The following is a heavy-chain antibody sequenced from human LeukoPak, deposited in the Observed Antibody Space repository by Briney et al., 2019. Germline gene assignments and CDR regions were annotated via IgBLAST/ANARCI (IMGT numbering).Heavy chain of an antibody. J-gene: IGHJ6*02. CDR2: IYYSGST. CDR3: ARGSAGITIFGVGPYYYYGMDV. D-gene: IGHD3-3*01. V-gene: IGHV4-61*01. CDR1: GVSVSSGSYY. Sequence: PSETLSLTCTVSGVSVSSGSYYWSWIRQPPGKGLEWIGYIYYSGSTNYNPSLKSRVTISVDTSKNQFSLKLSSVTAADTAVYYCARGSAGITIFGVGPYYYYGMDVWSQGTTVTVSS.